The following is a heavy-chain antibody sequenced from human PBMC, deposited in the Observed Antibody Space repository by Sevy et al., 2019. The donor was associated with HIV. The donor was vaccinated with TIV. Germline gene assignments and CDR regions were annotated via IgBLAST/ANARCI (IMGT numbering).Heavy chain of an antibody. CDR1: GGSISSYH. J-gene: IGHJ4*02. D-gene: IGHD2-8*01. CDR2: IYHDGST. Sequence: SETLSLTCTVSGGSISSYHWTWIRQPPGKGLEWIGYIYHDGSTSYSPSLDSRVTIAIDTSKNQFSLKLSSVTAADTAVYYCVRAGTNGVWRYYFDYWGQGTLVTVSS. CDR3: VRAGTNGVWRYYFDY. V-gene: IGHV4-59*01.